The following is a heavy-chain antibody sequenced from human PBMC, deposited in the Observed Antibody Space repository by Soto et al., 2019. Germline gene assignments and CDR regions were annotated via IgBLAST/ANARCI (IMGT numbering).Heavy chain of an antibody. CDR2: ISYDGSNK. D-gene: IGHD3-10*01. V-gene: IGHV3-30-3*01. CDR1: GFTFSSYA. J-gene: IGHJ4*02. CDR3: AREGT. Sequence: QVQLVESGGGVVQPGRSLRLSCAASGFTFSSYAMHWVRQAPGKGLEWVAVISYDGSNKYYADSVKGRFTISRDNSKNTLSLQMNSLRAEDTAVYYCAREGTWGQGTLVTVSS.